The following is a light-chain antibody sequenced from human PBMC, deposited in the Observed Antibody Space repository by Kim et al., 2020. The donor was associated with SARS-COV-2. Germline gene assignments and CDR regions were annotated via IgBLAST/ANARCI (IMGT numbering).Light chain of an antibody. CDR3: ATWDDSLSGRV. V-gene: IGLV1-47*01. Sequence: QSVLTQPPSASGTPGQRVTISCSGSNSNVGRNLVSWYQQLPGTAPKLLISGNNQRPSGVPDRFSGSKSGTSASLAISGLRSEDEADYYCATWDDSLSGRVFGGGTQLTVL. CDR1: NSNVGRNL. J-gene: IGLJ2*01. CDR2: GNN.